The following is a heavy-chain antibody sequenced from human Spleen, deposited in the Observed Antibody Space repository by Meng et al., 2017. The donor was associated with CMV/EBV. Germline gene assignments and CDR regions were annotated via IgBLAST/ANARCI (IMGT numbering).Heavy chain of an antibody. V-gene: IGHV1-18*04. D-gene: IGHD2-15*01. CDR1: GYRFTDHY. J-gene: IGHJ6*02. CDR3: ARCLRDSGSWDMDV. CDR2: ISAYNGNT. Sequence: ASVKVSCKASGYRFTDHYFHWVRQAPGQGLEWMGWISAYNGNTNYAQKLQGRVTMTTDTSTSTAYMELRSLRSDDTAVYYCARCLRDSGSWDMDVWGQGTTVTVSS.